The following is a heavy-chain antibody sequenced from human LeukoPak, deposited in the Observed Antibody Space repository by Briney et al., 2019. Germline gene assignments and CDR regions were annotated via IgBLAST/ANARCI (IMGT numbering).Heavy chain of an antibody. Sequence: GGSLDLSGTASGFTFNTFWLSWVRRAPGKALEGLANINPDGSETYCVDSVKGRFTVSRDNAKNSLFLQMNNLRAEDTAVYYCAGSRVAVTDTLDPWGQGALVTVSS. CDR3: AGSRVAVTDTLDP. J-gene: IGHJ5*02. V-gene: IGHV3-7*01. CDR2: INPDGSET. D-gene: IGHD6-19*01. CDR1: GFTFNTFW.